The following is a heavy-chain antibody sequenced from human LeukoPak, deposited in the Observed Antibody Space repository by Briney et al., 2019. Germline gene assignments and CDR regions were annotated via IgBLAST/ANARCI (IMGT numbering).Heavy chain of an antibody. V-gene: IGHV3-30*02. CDR2: IRYDGNIQ. Sequence: GGSLRLSCAASGFTFSNYGMHWVRQAPGKGLEWLTFIRYDGNIQYYADSVKGRFTISRDNSKNTLYLQMNSLRAEDTAVYYCARPLVPAAMPVIGWFDPWGQGTLVTVSS. D-gene: IGHD2-2*01. J-gene: IGHJ5*02. CDR1: GFTFSNYG. CDR3: ARPLVPAAMPVIGWFDP.